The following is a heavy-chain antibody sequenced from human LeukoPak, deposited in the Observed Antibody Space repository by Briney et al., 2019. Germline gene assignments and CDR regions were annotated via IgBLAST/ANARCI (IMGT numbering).Heavy chain of an antibody. CDR3: ARAPLWSKTIDY. V-gene: IGHV3-21*01. D-gene: IGHD5-18*01. J-gene: IGHJ4*02. CDR1: GFTFSSYS. CDR2: ISSSSSYI. Sequence: GGSLRLSCAASGFTFSSYSMNWVRQAPGEGLEWVSSISSSSSYIYYADSVKGRFTISRDNAKNSLYLQMNSLRAEDTAVYYCARAPLWSKTIDYWGQGTLVTVSS.